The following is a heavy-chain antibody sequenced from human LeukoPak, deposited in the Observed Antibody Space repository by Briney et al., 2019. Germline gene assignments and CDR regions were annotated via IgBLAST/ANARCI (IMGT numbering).Heavy chain of an antibody. V-gene: IGHV3-21*01. CDR3: AGLSITMIAHPTTYI. J-gene: IGHJ3*02. CDR2: ISSSSRYI. CDR1: EFTFSSYT. D-gene: IGHD3-22*01. Sequence: GGSLRLSCAASEFTFSSYTMDSVRQAPGPRLEWVSSISSSSRYIYYADSLKGRLTISRDHAKNSLYLQLNSLRAEETAVYYIAGLSITMIAHPTTYISGQGTMVTVSS.